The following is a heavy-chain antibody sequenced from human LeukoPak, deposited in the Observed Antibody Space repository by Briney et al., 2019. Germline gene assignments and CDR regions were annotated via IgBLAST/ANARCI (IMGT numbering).Heavy chain of an antibody. Sequence: PSETLSLTCTVSGGSISSYYWSWIRQPPGKGLEWIGYIYYSGSTNYNPSLKSRVTISVDTSKNQFSLKLGSVTAADTAVYYCARYSSSSLHFDYWGQGTLVTVSS. D-gene: IGHD6-6*01. CDR3: ARYSSSSLHFDY. CDR1: GGSISSYY. CDR2: IYYSGST. V-gene: IGHV4-59*01. J-gene: IGHJ4*02.